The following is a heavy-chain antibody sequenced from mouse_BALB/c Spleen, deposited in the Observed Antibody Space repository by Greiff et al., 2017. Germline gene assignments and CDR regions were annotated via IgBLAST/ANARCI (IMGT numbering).Heavy chain of an antibody. Sequence: QVHVKQSGAELAKPGASVKMSCKASGYTFTSYWMHWVKQRPGQGLEWIGYINPSTGYTEYNQKFKDKATLTADKSSSTAYMQLSSLTSEDSAVYYCARGYRYDAMDYWGQGTSVTVSS. CDR1: GYTFTSYW. D-gene: IGHD2-14*01. V-gene: IGHV1-7*01. J-gene: IGHJ4*01. CDR3: ARGYRYDAMDY. CDR2: INPSTGYT.